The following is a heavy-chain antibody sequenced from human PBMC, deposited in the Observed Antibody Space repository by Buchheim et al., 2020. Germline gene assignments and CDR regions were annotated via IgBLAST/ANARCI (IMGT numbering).Heavy chain of an antibody. J-gene: IGHJ4*02. CDR3: ARGDSSSWYWDFDY. Sequence: QLQLQESGPGLVKPSETLSLTCTVSGGSISSSSYYWGWIRQPPGKGLEWIGSIYYSGSTYYNPSLKSRVTKSVDTSKNQFSLKLSSVTAADTAVYYCARGDSSSWYWDFDYWGQGTL. D-gene: IGHD6-13*01. CDR2: IYYSGST. CDR1: GGSISSSSYY. V-gene: IGHV4-39*01.